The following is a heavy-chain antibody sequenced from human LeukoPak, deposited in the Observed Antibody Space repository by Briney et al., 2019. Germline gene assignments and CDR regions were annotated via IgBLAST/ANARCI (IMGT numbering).Heavy chain of an antibody. D-gene: IGHD5-12*01. J-gene: IGHJ4*02. V-gene: IGHV3-30*02. CDR1: GFTFSSYG. CDR3: AKASLGVAKSYFDS. CDR2: IRYDGSNK. Sequence: QAGGSLRLSCAASGFTFSSYGMHWVRQAPGKGLEWVAFIRYDGSNKYYADSVKGRFTISRDNSKNTLYLQMNSLRPEDTAVYFCAKASLGVAKSYFDSWGQGTLVTVSS.